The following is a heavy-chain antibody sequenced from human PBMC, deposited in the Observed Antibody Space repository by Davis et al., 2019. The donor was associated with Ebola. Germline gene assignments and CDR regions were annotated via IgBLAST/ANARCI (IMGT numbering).Heavy chain of an antibody. Sequence: GESLKISCAASGFTFSSYGMHWVRQAPGKGLEWVAFIRYDGGNKYYADSVKGRFTISRDNAENSLYLQMNSLRAEDTAVYYCARDWPYTSSFDYWGQGTLVTVSS. CDR2: IRYDGGNK. J-gene: IGHJ4*02. D-gene: IGHD6-6*01. CDR3: ARDWPYTSSFDY. V-gene: IGHV3-30*02. CDR1: GFTFSSYG.